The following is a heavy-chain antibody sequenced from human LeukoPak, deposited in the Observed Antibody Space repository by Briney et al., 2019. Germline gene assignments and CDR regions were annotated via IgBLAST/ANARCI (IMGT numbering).Heavy chain of an antibody. CDR1: GFTFDDYA. Sequence: GRSLRLSCAASGFTFDDYAMHWVRQAPGKGLEWVSGISWNSGSIGYADSVKGRFTISRDNAKNSLYLQMNSLRAEDTALYYCAKAQRFSYYGMDVWGQGTTVTVSS. V-gene: IGHV3-9*01. CDR2: ISWNSGSI. J-gene: IGHJ6*02. D-gene: IGHD3-3*02. CDR3: AKAQRFSYYGMDV.